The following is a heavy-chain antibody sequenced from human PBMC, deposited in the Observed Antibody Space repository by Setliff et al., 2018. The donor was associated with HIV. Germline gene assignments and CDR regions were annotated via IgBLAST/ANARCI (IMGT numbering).Heavy chain of an antibody. J-gene: IGHJ6*03. D-gene: IGHD2-15*01. CDR2: VRPYNADK. V-gene: IGHV1-2*02. CDR3: ARDRAYCSSGSCYRPLVYYFYYMDV. Sequence: ASVKVSCKASGFTFSDYYMHWVRQAPGHGLEWMGWVRPYNADKNYAQKFQGRVTMTSDTSISTAYLELSGLTSDDTAIYYCARDRAYCSSGSCYRPLVYYFYYMDVWGAGTTVTVSS. CDR1: GFTFSDYY.